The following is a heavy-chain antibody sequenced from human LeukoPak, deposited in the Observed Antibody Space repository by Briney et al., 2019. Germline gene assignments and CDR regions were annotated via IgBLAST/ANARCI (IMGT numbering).Heavy chain of an antibody. CDR3: ATLWGCSGGSCYMDV. D-gene: IGHD2-15*01. CDR2: IIPIFGTA. J-gene: IGHJ6*03. Sequence: GASVKVSCKASGGTFSSYAISWVRQAPGQGLEWMRGIIPIFGTANYAQKFQGRVTITADESTSTAYMELSSLRSEDTAVYYCATLWGCSGGSCYMDVWGKGTTVTVSS. V-gene: IGHV1-69*13. CDR1: GGTFSSYA.